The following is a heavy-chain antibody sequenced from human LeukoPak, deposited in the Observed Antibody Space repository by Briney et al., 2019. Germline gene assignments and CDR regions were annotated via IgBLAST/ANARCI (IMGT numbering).Heavy chain of an antibody. V-gene: IGHV4-34*01. Sequence: PSETLSLTCAVYGGSFSGHYWSWIRQPPGKGLEWIGEINHSGSTNYNPSLKSRVTISVDTSKNQFSLKLSSVTAADTAVYYCARDLGYCSGGSCYLDHDAFDIWGQGTMVTVSS. CDR3: ARDLGYCSGGSCYLDHDAFDI. CDR1: GGSFSGHY. J-gene: IGHJ3*02. CDR2: INHSGST. D-gene: IGHD2-15*01.